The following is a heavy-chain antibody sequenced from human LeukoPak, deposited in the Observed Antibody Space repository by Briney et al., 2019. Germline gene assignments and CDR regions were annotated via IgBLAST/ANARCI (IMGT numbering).Heavy chain of an antibody. CDR3: ARAENMGKGAFDI. J-gene: IGHJ3*02. D-gene: IGHD2/OR15-2a*01. Sequence: ASVKVSCKASGYTFTGYYMHWVRQAPGQGLEWMGWINPNSGGTNYAQKFQGWVTMIRDTSISTAYMELSRLRSDDTAVYYCARAENMGKGAFDIWGQGTMVTVSS. CDR2: INPNSGGT. V-gene: IGHV1-2*04. CDR1: GYTFTGYY.